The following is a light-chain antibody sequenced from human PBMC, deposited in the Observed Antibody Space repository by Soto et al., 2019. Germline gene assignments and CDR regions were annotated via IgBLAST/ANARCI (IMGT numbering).Light chain of an antibody. V-gene: IGKV1-5*01. CDR2: DAS. CDR1: QSISSW. CDR3: KQYQSSWT. Sequence: DIPMPQSHSTLSASVGDSVIITGRASQSISSWLAWYQQKPGKVPNLLIYDASNLESGVPSRFSGSGSGTEFTLTISSLQPEDFATYYCKQYQSSWTFGQGTKVDIK. J-gene: IGKJ1*01.